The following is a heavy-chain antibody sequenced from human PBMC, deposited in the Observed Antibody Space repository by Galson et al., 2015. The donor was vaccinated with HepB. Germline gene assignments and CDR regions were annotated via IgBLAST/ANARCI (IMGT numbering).Heavy chain of an antibody. D-gene: IGHD3-22*01. J-gene: IGHJ3*02. CDR2: INAGNGNT. CDR1: GYTFTSYA. CDR3: ARDLAYYYDSSGYYYEGYDAFDI. V-gene: IGHV1-3*01. Sequence: SCKASGYTFTSYAMHWVRQAPGQRLEWMGWINAGNGNTKYSQKFQGRVTITRDTSASTAYMELSSLRSEDTAVYYCARDLAYYYDSSGYYYEGYDAFDIWGQGTMVTVSS.